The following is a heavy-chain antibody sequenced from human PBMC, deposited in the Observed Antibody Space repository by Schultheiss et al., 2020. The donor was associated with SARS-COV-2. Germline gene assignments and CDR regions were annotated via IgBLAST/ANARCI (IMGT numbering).Heavy chain of an antibody. J-gene: IGHJ4*02. V-gene: IGHV3-48*01. Sequence: GESLKISCAASGFTFSSYAMSWVRQAPGKGLEWVSYISSSGSTIYYADSVKGRFTISRDNSKNTLYLQMNSLRAEDTAVYYCANSYTAMDNEGYWGQGTLVTVAS. D-gene: IGHD5-18*01. CDR1: GFTFSSYA. CDR2: ISSSGSTI. CDR3: ANSYTAMDNEGY.